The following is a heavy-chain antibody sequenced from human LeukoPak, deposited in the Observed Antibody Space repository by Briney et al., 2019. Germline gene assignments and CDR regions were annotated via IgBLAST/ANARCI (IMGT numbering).Heavy chain of an antibody. D-gene: IGHD5-18*01. CDR1: GVTFSRYA. Sequence: GGSLRLSCAASGVTFSRYAMSWVRQAPGKGLEWVSAISESGTGTYYADSVKGRFTISRDNSKNTLSLQLNSLRAEDTAVYYCAKDIAQGYTFGSIEQDYWGQGTLVTVSS. V-gene: IGHV3-23*01. CDR3: AKDIAQGYTFGSIEQDY. CDR2: ISESGTGT. J-gene: IGHJ4*02.